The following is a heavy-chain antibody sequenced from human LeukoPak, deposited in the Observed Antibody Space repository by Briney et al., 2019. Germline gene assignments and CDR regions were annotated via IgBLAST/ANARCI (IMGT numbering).Heavy chain of an antibody. V-gene: IGHV3-66*01. CDR1: GVTVSSDY. D-gene: IGHD2-15*01. Sequence: PGGSLRLSCAASGVTVSSDYMSWVRQAPGKGLEWVSVIYSGGSTYYADSVKGRLTISRDNSKNMLYLQMNSLRAEDTAVYYCARVGDGRFDYWGQGTLVTVSS. J-gene: IGHJ4*02. CDR2: IYSGGST. CDR3: ARVGDGRFDY.